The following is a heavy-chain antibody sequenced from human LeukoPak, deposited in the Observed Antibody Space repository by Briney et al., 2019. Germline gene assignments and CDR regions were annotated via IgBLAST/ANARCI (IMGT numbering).Heavy chain of an antibody. CDR1: GFTFSSYN. V-gene: IGHV3-21*01. Sequence: PGESLRLSCAASGFTFSSYNMNWVRQAPGNGLEWVSSISSSSSYIFYADSVKGRFTISRDNAKNSLYLQMNSLRAEDTAVYYCARYSGTYRDFWGQGTLVTVSS. CDR3: ARYSGTYRDF. J-gene: IGHJ4*02. CDR2: ISSSSSYI. D-gene: IGHD1-26*01.